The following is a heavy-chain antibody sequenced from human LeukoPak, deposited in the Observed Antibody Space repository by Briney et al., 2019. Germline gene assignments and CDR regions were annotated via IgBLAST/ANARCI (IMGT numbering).Heavy chain of an antibody. J-gene: IGHJ6*03. V-gene: IGHV3-30*03. CDR1: GFTFSNFV. CDR2: ISYDGTNK. CDR3: VRSPTYYNMDV. Sequence: GGSLRLSCAASGFTFSNFVIHWVRQASGKGLEWLAVISYDGTNKYYADFVKGRFTISRDHSQSTVDLQMNTLGGADTAVYYCVRSPTYYNMDVWGKGTTVTVSS.